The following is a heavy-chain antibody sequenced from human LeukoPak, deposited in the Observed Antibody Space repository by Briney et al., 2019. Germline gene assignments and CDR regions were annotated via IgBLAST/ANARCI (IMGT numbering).Heavy chain of an antibody. CDR2: INHSGST. CDR1: GGSFSGYY. V-gene: IGHV4-34*01. D-gene: IGHD2-2*01. Sequence: SETLSLTCAVYGGSFSGYYWSWIRQPPGKGLEWMGEINHSGSTNYNPSLKSRVTISVDTSKNQFSLKLSSVTAADTAVYYCARGHIVVVPAANNWFDPWGQGTLVTVSS. CDR3: ARGHIVVVPAANNWFDP. J-gene: IGHJ5*02.